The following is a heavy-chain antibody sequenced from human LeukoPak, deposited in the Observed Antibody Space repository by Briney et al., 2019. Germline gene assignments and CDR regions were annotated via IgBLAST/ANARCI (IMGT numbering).Heavy chain of an antibody. CDR1: GYTFTSYG. Sequence: GASVKVSCKASGYTFTSYGISWVRQAPGQGLEWMGWISAYNGNTNYAQKLQGRVTMTTDTSTSTAYMELRSLRSDDTAVYYCAGDYAIGELYSYYYGMDVWGQGTTVTVSS. J-gene: IGHJ6*02. CDR3: AGDYAIGELYSYYYGMDV. V-gene: IGHV1-18*01. CDR2: ISAYNGNT. D-gene: IGHD3-10*01.